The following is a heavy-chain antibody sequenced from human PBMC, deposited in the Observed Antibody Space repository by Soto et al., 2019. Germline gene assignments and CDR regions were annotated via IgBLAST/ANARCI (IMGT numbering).Heavy chain of an antibody. CDR1: GDSFNDYY. Sequence: QGPLVQSGAEVRKHGDSVTVSCRSSGDSFNDYYIHWVRQAPGQGFEWMGWIINNGGVTKYAQKFQGWVSMTRDTTIRTVYMQLSRLRSDDTAVYYCARESGEATATFDYYYFDMDVWGTGTTVTVSS. V-gene: IGHV1-2*04. CDR3: ARESGEATATFDYYYFDMDV. D-gene: IGHD5-12*01. CDR2: IINNGGVT. J-gene: IGHJ6*03.